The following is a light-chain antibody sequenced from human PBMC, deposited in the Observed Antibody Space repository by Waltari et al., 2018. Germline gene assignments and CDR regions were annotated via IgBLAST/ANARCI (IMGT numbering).Light chain of an antibody. CDR1: TSSGAGHAD. CDR2: DVN. J-gene: IGLJ1*01. CDR3: SSYTTTDIPYV. Sequence: QSALTQPASVSGSPGPSITISCTGATSSGAGHADASWYQQHPGKAPKLIIHDVNSRPSGVSNRFSGSKSGNTASLTISGLQAEDEADYYCSSYTTTDIPYVFGTGTRVTVL. V-gene: IGLV2-14*03.